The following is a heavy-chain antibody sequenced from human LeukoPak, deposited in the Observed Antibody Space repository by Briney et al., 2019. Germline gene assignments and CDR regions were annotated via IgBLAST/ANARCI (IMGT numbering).Heavy chain of an antibody. CDR2: IWYDGSNK. Sequence: PGRSLRLSCAASGFTFSSYGMHWVRQAPGKGLEWVAVIWYDGSNKYYADSVKGRFTISRDNSKNTLYLQMNSLRAEDTAVYYCAREFEQRDAFDIWGQGTMVTVSS. V-gene: IGHV3-33*01. J-gene: IGHJ3*02. CDR3: AREFEQRDAFDI. CDR1: GFTFSSYG. D-gene: IGHD3-10*01.